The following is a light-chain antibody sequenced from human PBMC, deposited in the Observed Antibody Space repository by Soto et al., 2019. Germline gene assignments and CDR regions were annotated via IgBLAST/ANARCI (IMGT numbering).Light chain of an antibody. CDR2: KAS. V-gene: IGKV1-5*03. CDR3: QQYLNRWT. Sequence: DIQMTQSPSTLSASVGDRVTITCRASQSISTWLAWYQQKPGKAPKLLIYKASSLEGGVPSRFXXXXXXXXXXXTISSLQPDDFATYYCQQYLNRWTFGQGTKVEIK. CDR1: QSISTW. J-gene: IGKJ1*01.